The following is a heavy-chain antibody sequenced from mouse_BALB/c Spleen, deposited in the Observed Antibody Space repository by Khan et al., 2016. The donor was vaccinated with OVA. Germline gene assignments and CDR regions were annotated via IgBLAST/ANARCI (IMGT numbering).Heavy chain of an antibody. V-gene: IGHV1-4*01. CDR1: GYTFSSNT. J-gene: IGHJ4*01. CDR2: INPRSGYT. Sequence: QVQLQQPGAEPARPGASVKMSCTATGYTFSSNTLHWVKQRPGQGLEWIGYINPRSGYTNYNQKFNDMATLTADKSSRTAYMQLSSLTSEDAAVYYCARRTAAYAMDYWGQGTSVTVSS. CDR3: ARRTAAYAMDY.